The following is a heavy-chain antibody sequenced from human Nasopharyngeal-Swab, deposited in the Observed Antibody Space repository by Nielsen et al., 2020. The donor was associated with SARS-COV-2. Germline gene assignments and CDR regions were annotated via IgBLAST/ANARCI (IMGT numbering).Heavy chain of an antibody. CDR2: INPSGGST. D-gene: IGHD3-10*01. CDR3: AREVRDTMVRGVIIDY. Sequence: ASVKVSCKASGYTFTSYYIHWVRQAPGQGLEWMGIINPSGGSTSYAQKFQGRVTMTRDTSTSTVYMELSSLRSEDTAVYYCAREVRDTMVRGVIIDYWGQGTLVTVSS. V-gene: IGHV1-46*01. CDR1: GYTFTSYY. J-gene: IGHJ4*02.